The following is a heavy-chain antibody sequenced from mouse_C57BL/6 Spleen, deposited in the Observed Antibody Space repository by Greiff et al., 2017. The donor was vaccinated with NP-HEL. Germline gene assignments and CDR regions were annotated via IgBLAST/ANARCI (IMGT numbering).Heavy chain of an antibody. CDR3: ATSWDVGYYFDY. D-gene: IGHD4-1*01. CDR1: GYAFSSYW. Sequence: VQLQQSGAELVKPGASVKISCKASGYAFSSYWMNWVKQRPGKGLEWIGQIYPGDGDTNYNGKFKGKATLTADKSSSTAYMQLSSLTSEDSAVYFCATSWDVGYYFDYWGQGTTLTVSS. CDR2: IYPGDGDT. J-gene: IGHJ2*01. V-gene: IGHV1-80*01.